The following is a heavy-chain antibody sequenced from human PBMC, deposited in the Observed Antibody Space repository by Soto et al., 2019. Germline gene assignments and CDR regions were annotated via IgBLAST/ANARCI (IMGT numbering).Heavy chain of an antibody. CDR1: GGSISSGGYY. CDR3: ARAPPDWNYVLGVTPPGAYYMDV. D-gene: IGHD1-7*01. V-gene: IGHV4-31*03. CDR2: IYYSGST. Sequence: TLSLTCTVSGGSISSGGYYWSWIRQHPGKGLEWIGYIYYSGSTYYNPSLKSRVTISVDTSKNQFSLKLSSVTAADTAVYYCARAPPDWNYVLGVTPPGAYYMDVWGKGTTVTVSS. J-gene: IGHJ6*03.